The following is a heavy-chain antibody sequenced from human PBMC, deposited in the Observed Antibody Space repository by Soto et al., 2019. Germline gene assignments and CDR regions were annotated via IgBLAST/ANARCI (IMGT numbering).Heavy chain of an antibody. Sequence: QVQLQQWGAGLLKPSETLSLTCAVYGGSFSGYYWSWIRQPPGKGLEWIGEINHSGSTNYNPSLKRLVTIAVDTSKNQFSLQLSSVTAADTAVYYCARAAFNSGGSCYGYWGQGTLVTVSS. CDR2: INHSGST. J-gene: IGHJ4*02. CDR1: GGSFSGYY. V-gene: IGHV4-34*01. D-gene: IGHD2-15*01. CDR3: ARAAFNSGGSCYGY.